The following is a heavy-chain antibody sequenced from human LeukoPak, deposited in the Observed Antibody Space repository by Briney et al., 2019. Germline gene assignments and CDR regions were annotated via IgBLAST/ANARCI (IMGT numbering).Heavy chain of an antibody. CDR2: ISAYNGNT. Sequence: GASVKVSCKASGYTFTSYGISWVRQPRGQGLEWMGWISAYNGNTNYAQKLQGRVTMTTDTSTSTAYMELRSLRSDDTAVYYCARDYCSSTSCYTGGFDYWGQGTLVTVSS. J-gene: IGHJ4*02. V-gene: IGHV1-18*01. CDR3: ARDYCSSTSCYTGGFDY. D-gene: IGHD2-2*02. CDR1: GYTFTSYG.